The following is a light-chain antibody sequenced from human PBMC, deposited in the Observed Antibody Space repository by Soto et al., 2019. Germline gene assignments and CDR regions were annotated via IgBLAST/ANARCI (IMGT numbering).Light chain of an antibody. CDR3: QHLGT. V-gene: IGKV3-20*01. J-gene: IGKJ1*01. Sequence: EIVLTQSPGTLSLSPGERATLSCRASQSVSSSYLAWYQQKPGQAPRLLIYGASSRATGIPDRFSGSGSGTDFTLTLSRLEPEDFAVYYCQHLGTFGQGTKVEIK. CDR1: QSVSSSY. CDR2: GAS.